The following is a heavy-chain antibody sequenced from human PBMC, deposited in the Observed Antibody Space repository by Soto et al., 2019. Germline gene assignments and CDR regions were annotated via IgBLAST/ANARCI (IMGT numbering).Heavy chain of an antibody. CDR1: GDSMTSSSYY. CDR2: IYYSERTSYNSGST. J-gene: IGHJ5*02. Sequence: ETLSLTCTVSGDSMTSSSYYWGWIRQPPGKGLEWIGSIYYSERTSYNSGSTYYSPSLKSRVTISGDTSKSQFSLKLSSVTAADTAVYYCARHTRNQFDPWGQGTLVTVPQ. V-gene: IGHV4-39*01. CDR3: ARHTRNQFDP.